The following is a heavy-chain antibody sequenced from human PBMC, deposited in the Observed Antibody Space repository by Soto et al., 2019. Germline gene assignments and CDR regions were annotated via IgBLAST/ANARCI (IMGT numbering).Heavy chain of an antibody. Sequence: EVQLVESGGGLVRPGGSLRLSCAASGFTFSYYWMHWVRQAPGKGLVWVSRIHSDGSSTTYADFVKGRFIISRDNARNTVDLQMNSVRVEDTAVYYCARGDRGAFDLWCHGTVVTVSS. CDR2: IHSDGSST. CDR3: ARGDRGAFDL. V-gene: IGHV3-74*01. D-gene: IGHD1-26*01. J-gene: IGHJ3*01. CDR1: GFTFSYYW.